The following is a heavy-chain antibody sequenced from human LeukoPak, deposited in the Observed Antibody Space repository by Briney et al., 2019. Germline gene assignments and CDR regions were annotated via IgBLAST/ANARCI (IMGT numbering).Heavy chain of an antibody. D-gene: IGHD3-22*01. CDR2: TYHSGST. J-gene: IGHJ4*02. CDR1: GGSISSSNW. CDR3: ARAPSYYYDSSGSLPY. V-gene: IGHV4-4*02. Sequence: PSETLSLTCAVSGGSISSSNWWSWVRQPPGKGLEWIGETYHSGSTNYNPSLKSRVTISVDRSKNQFSLKLSSVTAADTAVYYCARAPSYYYDSSGSLPYWGQGTLVTVSS.